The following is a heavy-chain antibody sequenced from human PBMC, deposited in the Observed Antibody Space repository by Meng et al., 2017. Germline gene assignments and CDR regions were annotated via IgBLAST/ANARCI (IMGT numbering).Heavy chain of an antibody. Sequence: GESLKISCAASGFTFSSYWTSWVRQAPGKGLEWVANIKQDGSEKYYVDSVKGRFTISRDNAKNSLYLQMNSLRAEDTAVYYCARDRHRYSYGYGYYFDYWGQGTLVTVSS. D-gene: IGHD5-18*01. CDR3: ARDRHRYSYGYGYYFDY. CDR2: IKQDGSEK. V-gene: IGHV3-7*03. CDR1: GFTFSSYW. J-gene: IGHJ4*02.